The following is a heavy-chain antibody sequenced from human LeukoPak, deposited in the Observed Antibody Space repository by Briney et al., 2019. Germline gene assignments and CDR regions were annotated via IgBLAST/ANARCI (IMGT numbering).Heavy chain of an antibody. CDR1: GGSISSSSYY. CDR2: IYYSGST. D-gene: IGHD2-15*01. V-gene: IGHV4-39*01. CDR3: ARRRYCSGGSCSYYFDY. J-gene: IGHJ4*02. Sequence: SETLSLTCTVSGGSISSSSYYWGWIRQPPGKGLEWIGSIYYSGSTYYNPSLKSRVTISVDTSKNQFSLKLSSVTAADTAVYYCARRRYCSGGSCSYYFDYWGQGTLVTVSP.